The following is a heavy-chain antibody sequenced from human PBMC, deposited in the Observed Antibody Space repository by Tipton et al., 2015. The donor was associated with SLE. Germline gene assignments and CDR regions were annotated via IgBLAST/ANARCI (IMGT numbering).Heavy chain of an antibody. Sequence: TLSLTCAVSGFSISSGYYWGWIRQHPGKGLEWIGHIYRSGTTYYNPSLRSRVSISIDMSKNQFSLKLTSVTAADTAVYYCARGGLGFPDAFDIWGQGTMVTVSS. D-gene: IGHD3-16*01. V-gene: IGHV4-31*11. CDR1: GFSISSGYY. CDR3: ARGGLGFPDAFDI. CDR2: IYRSGTT. J-gene: IGHJ3*02.